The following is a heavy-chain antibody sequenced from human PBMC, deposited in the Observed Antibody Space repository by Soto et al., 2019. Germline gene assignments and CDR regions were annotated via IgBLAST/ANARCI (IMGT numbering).Heavy chain of an antibody. CDR2: IYYSGST. CDR3: AGEPLT. V-gene: IGHV4-31*03. J-gene: IGHJ4*02. CDR1: GGSISSCGYY. Sequence: QVQLQESGPGLVKPSQTLSLTCTVSGGSISSCGYYWSWIRQHPGKGLQWIGYIYYSGSTYYNPGIQSRGTVPGEASKNQLYINVSFVTAADPAVYSCAGEPLTWGQGTLGTVSS.